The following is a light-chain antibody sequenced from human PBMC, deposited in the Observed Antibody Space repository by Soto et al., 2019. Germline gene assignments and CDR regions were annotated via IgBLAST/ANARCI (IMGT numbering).Light chain of an antibody. CDR2: DVS. Sequence: QSALTQPRSVSGSPGQSVTISCTGTSSDVGGYNYVSWYQQHPGKDPKLMIYDVSKRPSGVPDRFSGSKSGYTASLTISGFQALYEADYYCCSYAGSYTLVVFGGGTKVTVL. J-gene: IGLJ2*01. CDR1: SSDVGGYNY. V-gene: IGLV2-11*01. CDR3: CSYAGSYTLVV.